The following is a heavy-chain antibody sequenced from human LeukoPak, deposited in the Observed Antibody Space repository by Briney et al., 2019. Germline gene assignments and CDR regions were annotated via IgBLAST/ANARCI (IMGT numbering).Heavy chain of an antibody. CDR3: AREGSAAGWDYFDY. Sequence: SETLSLTCTVSSDSISSYYWNWIRQPAGRGLEWVGRTGGNTNSNPSLKSRVTMSVDTSKNQFSLKLNSLTTADTAVYYCAREGSAAGWDYFDYWGQGTLVTVSS. CDR2: TGGNT. CDR1: SDSISSYY. D-gene: IGHD6-13*01. J-gene: IGHJ4*02. V-gene: IGHV4-4*07.